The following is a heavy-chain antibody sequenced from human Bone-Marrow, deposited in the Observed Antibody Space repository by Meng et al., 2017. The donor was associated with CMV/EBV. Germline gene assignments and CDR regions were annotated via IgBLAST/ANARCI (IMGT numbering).Heavy chain of an antibody. CDR3: AREDQYYDFWSGSAGAYYGMDV. Sequence: SETLSLTCTVSGGSISSYYWSWIRQPAGKGLEWIGRIYTSGSTNYNPSLKSRVTMSVDTSKNQFSLKLSSVTAADTAVYYCAREDQYYDFWSGSAGAYYGMDVWGQGTTVTVSS. V-gene: IGHV4-4*07. CDR1: GGSISSYY. D-gene: IGHD3-3*01. CDR2: IYTSGST. J-gene: IGHJ6*02.